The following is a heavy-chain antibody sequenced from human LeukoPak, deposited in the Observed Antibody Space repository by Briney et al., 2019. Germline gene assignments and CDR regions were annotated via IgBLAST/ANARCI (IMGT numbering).Heavy chain of an antibody. D-gene: IGHD1-26*01. CDR1: GFTFSSYW. CDR2: INSDGSST. J-gene: IGHJ5*02. V-gene: IGHV3-74*01. CDR3: ARDRSGSYDGRWSGP. Sequence: GGSLRLSCAASGFTFSSYWMHWVRQVPGKGLGWVSRINSDGSSTSYADSVKGRFTISRDNAKNTLYLQMNSLRDDDTAVYFSARDRSGSYDGRWSGPWGQGTLVTVSS.